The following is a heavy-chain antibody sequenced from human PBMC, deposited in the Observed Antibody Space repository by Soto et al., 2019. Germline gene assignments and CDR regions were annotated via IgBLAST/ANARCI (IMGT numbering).Heavy chain of an antibody. D-gene: IGHD5-18*01. CDR3: ANRDTAMITCYYYGMDV. V-gene: IGHV3-23*01. J-gene: IGHJ6*02. Sequence: LRLSCAASGFRFSSYDMSWVRQAPGKGLEWVSAISSSGGTTYYADSVRGRFTVSRDNSKNTLYLLMNSLRAEDTAVYFCANRDTAMITCYYYGMDVWGQVTTVTVSS. CDR1: GFRFSSYD. CDR2: ISSSGGTT.